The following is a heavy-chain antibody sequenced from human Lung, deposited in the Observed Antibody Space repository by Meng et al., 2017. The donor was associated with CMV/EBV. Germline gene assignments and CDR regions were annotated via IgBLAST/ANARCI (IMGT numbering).Heavy chain of an antibody. J-gene: IGHJ4*02. Sequence: QVAVQESGPGLVKQLGPLSRTCGGSCVSISSNIRWTWVRTPPGKGLEWIGDIDDSGSTNYNPSLNSRISISLDKSKNHFSLKVNSVTAADTAVYYCARGKQDAWELLTYWGQGALVTVSS. CDR1: CVSISSNIR. V-gene: IGHV4-4*02. D-gene: IGHD1-26*01. CDR2: IDDSGST. CDR3: ARGKQDAWELLTY.